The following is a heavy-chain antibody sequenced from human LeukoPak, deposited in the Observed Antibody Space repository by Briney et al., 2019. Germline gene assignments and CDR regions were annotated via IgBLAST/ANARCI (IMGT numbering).Heavy chain of an antibody. CDR1: GYTFTGYY. D-gene: IGHD3-22*01. J-gene: IGHJ4*02. V-gene: IGHV1-2*02. CDR2: INPNSGGT. CDR3: ASGRYFYDSSGYSPLDY. Sequence: GASVKVSCKASGYTFTGYYMHWVRQAPRQGLEWMGWINPNSGGTNYAQKFQGRVTMSRDTSISTAYMELSRLRSDETAVYYCASGRYFYDSSGYSPLDYWGQGTLVTVSS.